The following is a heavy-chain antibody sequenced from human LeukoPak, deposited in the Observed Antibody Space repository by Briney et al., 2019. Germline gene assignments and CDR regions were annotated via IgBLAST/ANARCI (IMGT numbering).Heavy chain of an antibody. Sequence: SETLSLTCTVSGGSISSGGYYWSWIRQHPGKGLEWIVYIYYLATPYYHPSLNPRLPISLDTSNTQFSLKLSSVPAADTAVYYCARVAHYSNFFDYWGQGTLVTVSS. J-gene: IGHJ4*02. CDR2: IYYLATP. D-gene: IGHD4-11*01. CDR3: ARVAHYSNFFDY. CDR1: GGSISSGGYY. V-gene: IGHV4-31*03.